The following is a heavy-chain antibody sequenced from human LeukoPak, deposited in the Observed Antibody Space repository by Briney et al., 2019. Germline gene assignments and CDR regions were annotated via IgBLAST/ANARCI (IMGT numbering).Heavy chain of an antibody. J-gene: IGHJ4*02. CDR2: IYYTGRT. D-gene: IGHD3-22*01. CDR1: GGSITSSNHY. V-gene: IGHV4-39*01. Sequence: SETLSLTCTVSGGSITSSNHYWGWIRQPPGKGLAWIGSIYYTGRTYDNPSLKSRVTTSVDTSKNQFSLRLTSVTAADTAVYYCARLYYDSSGYYYFDYWGQGTLVTVSS. CDR3: ARLYYDSSGYYYFDY.